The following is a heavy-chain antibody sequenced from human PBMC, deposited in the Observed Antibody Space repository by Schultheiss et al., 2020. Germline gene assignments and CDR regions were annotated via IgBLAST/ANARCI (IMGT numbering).Heavy chain of an antibody. D-gene: IGHD3-3*01. CDR3: ARDRRLSRITIFGVVRVFWFDP. Sequence: SVKVSCKASGGTFSSYAISWVRQAPGQGLEWMGGIIPIFGTANYAQKFQGRVTITADESTSTAYMELSSLRSEDTAVYYCARDRRLSRITIFGVVRVFWFDPWGQGTLVTVSS. CDR1: GGTFSSYA. CDR2: IIPIFGTA. J-gene: IGHJ5*02. V-gene: IGHV1-69*13.